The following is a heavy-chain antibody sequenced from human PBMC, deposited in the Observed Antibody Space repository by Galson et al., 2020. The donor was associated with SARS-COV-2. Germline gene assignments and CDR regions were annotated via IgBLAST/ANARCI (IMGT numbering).Heavy chain of an antibody. CDR3: ARADVRGVIIPFDS. J-gene: IGHJ4*02. D-gene: IGHD3-10*01. V-gene: IGHV1-2*02. Sequence: ASVKVSCKASGYTFTGYNFHWVRQAPGQGLEWVGWINPNTGGTNYAQNFQDRVTLTTDTSISTAYRELRSLISDDTAVYFCARADVRGVIIPFDSWGQGTLVTVSS. CDR1: GYTFTGYN. CDR2: INPNTGGT.